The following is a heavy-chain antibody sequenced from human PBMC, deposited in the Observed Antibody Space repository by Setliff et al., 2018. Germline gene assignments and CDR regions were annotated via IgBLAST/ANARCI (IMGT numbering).Heavy chain of an antibody. CDR2: INPNTGAA. CDR3: TRDPTGSNFYNFQFYMDV. J-gene: IGHJ6*03. V-gene: IGHV1-2*02. Sequence: GASVKVSCKAFGYPFTGYYYNHWVRQAPGQGPEWMGWINPNTGAAKYAQQFQGRVTMTRDMSLRTVYLDLSGLTSDDTAVYYCTRDPTGSNFYNFQFYMDVWGKGTTVTRLL. D-gene: IGHD1-1*01. CDR1: GYPFTGYY.